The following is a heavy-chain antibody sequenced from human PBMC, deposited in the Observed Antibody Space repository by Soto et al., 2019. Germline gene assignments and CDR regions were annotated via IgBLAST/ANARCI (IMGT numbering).Heavy chain of an antibody. CDR2: IKSRADGGTA. D-gene: IGHD3-16*01. V-gene: IGHV3-15*01. Sequence: EVQLVESGGGLVKPGGSLRLSCAASGFTFSNAWMSWVRQAPGKGLEWVGRIKSRADGGTADHAAPVKGRFAISRDDSKNTLYLQMNSLNTEDAAVYYCATLGGNRGAFDHWGQGTLVTVSS. J-gene: IGHJ4*02. CDR1: GFTFSNAW. CDR3: ATLGGNRGAFDH.